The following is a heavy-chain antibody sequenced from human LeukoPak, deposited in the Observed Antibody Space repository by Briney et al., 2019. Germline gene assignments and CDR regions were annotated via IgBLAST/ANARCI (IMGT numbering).Heavy chain of an antibody. J-gene: IGHJ4*02. Sequence: SETLSLTCAVYGGSLSGYYWSWIRQPPGKGLEWIGEIDHSGSTNYNPSLKSRVTISVDTSKNQFSLKLSSVTAADTAVYYCARGVYSSSWAPFDYWGQGTLVTVSS. D-gene: IGHD6-13*01. V-gene: IGHV4-34*01. CDR3: ARGVYSSSWAPFDY. CDR1: GGSLSGYY. CDR2: IDHSGST.